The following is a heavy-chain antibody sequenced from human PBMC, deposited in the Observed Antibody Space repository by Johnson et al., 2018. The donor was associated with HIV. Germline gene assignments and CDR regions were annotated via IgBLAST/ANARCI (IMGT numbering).Heavy chain of an antibody. D-gene: IGHD2-2*01. Sequence: VQLVESGGGLVQPGRSLRLSCTASGFTFGDYAMGWFRQAPGKGLEWVGHIKSKTDGGATDYPAPVKDRFTISRDDSKNTLYLQINSLKTDDTGVYYCSREVYQMTAFDIWGQWTVVTVSS. V-gene: IGHV3-49*03. J-gene: IGHJ3*02. CDR3: SREVYQMTAFDI. CDR1: GFTFGDYA. CDR2: IKSKTDGGAT.